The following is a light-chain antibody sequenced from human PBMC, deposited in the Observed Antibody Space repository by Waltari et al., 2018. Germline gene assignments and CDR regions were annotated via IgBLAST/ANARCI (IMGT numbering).Light chain of an antibody. V-gene: IGLV2-14*03. Sequence: QSALTQPASVSGSPGQSITISCTGTSSDVGGHNFVHWYQQHPGKAPKLLIFDVSNRPSGVSNRFSGSKSGNTASLTISGLQAEDEADYYCSAYRSTGTHYVFGTGTKVTVL. J-gene: IGLJ1*01. CDR2: DVS. CDR1: SSDVGGHNF. CDR3: SAYRSTGTHYV.